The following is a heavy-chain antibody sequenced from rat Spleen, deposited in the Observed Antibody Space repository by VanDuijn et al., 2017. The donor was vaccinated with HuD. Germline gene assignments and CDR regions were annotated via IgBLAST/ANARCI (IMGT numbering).Heavy chain of an antibody. J-gene: IGHJ2*01. Sequence: EVQLVESGGGLVQPGRSLKLSCAASGFTFSNYDMAWVRQDSTKGLEWVASISPGGGNTYYRDSVKGRFTVSRDNAKSTLSLQVDSLRSEDTATYYCARRHYGYTDYFDYWGQGVMVTVSS. V-gene: IGHV5S23*01. CDR2: ISPGGGNT. CDR3: ARRHYGYTDYFDY. CDR1: GFTFSNYD. D-gene: IGHD1-9*01.